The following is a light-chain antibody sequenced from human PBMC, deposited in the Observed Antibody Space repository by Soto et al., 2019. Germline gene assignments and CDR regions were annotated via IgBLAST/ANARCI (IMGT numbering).Light chain of an antibody. Sequence: DIQMTQSPSTLSASVGDRVTITCRASQSIGSWLAWYQQKSGKAPKPLIYKASSLESGVPSRFSGSGSGAEFPLTISSLQPDDFATYYCQHYNSYTWTFGQGTKVEIK. CDR3: QHYNSYTWT. V-gene: IGKV1-5*03. J-gene: IGKJ1*01. CDR1: QSIGSW. CDR2: KAS.